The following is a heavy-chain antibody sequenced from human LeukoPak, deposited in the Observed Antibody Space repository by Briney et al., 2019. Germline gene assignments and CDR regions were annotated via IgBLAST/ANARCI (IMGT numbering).Heavy chain of an antibody. Sequence: SETLSLTCTVSGGSISSYYWSWIRQPPGKGLEWIGYIYYSGSTNYNPSLKSRVTISVDTSKNQFSLKLSSVTAADTAVYYCARAVGYYGSGSYYAFDYWGQGTLVTVSS. CDR2: IYYSGST. CDR3: ARAVGYYGSGSYYAFDY. V-gene: IGHV4-59*01. J-gene: IGHJ4*02. D-gene: IGHD3-10*01. CDR1: GGSISSYY.